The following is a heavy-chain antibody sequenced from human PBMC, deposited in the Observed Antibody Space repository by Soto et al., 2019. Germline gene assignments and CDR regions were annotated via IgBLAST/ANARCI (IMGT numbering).Heavy chain of an antibody. CDR3: ARSQGSSTSLEIYYYYYYGMDV. D-gene: IGHD2-2*01. CDR2: IFPISGTA. CDR1: GGTFSSYA. V-gene: IGHV1-69*01. J-gene: IGHJ6*02. Sequence: QVQLVQSGAEVKKPGSSVKVSCKASGGTFSSYAISWVRQAPGQGLEWMGGIFPISGTANSAQKFQGRVTITADESTITAYMELSSLRSEDTAVYYCARSQGSSTSLEIYYYYYYGMDVWGQGTTVTVSS.